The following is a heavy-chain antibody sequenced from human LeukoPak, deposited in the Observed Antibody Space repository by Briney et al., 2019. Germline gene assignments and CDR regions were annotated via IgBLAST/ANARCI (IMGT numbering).Heavy chain of an antibody. J-gene: IGHJ4*02. CDR3: ARGSRGGDGYYFDY. CDR1: GFTFSSYG. V-gene: IGHV3-33*01. D-gene: IGHD3-10*01. Sequence: GRSLGLSCAASGFTFSSYGMHWVRQAPGKGLEWWPVIWYDGSNKYYADSVKGRFTISRDNSKNTLYLQMNSLRAEDTAVYYCARGSRGGDGYYFDYWGQGTLVTVSS. CDR2: IWYDGSNK.